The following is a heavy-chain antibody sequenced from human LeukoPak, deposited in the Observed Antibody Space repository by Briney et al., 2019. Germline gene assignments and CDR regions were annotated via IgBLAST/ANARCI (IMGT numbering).Heavy chain of an antibody. CDR1: GGTFSSYA. CDR2: IIPILGIT. CDR3: ARVPLTYYDILTGYYTASGPFDY. Sequence: ASVKVSCKASGGTFSSYAISWVRQAPGQGLEWMGRIIPILGITNYAQKFQGRVTITADKSTSTAYMEPSSLRSEDTAVYYCARVPLTYYDILTGYYTASGPFDYWGQGTLVTVSS. J-gene: IGHJ4*02. V-gene: IGHV1-69*04. D-gene: IGHD3-9*01.